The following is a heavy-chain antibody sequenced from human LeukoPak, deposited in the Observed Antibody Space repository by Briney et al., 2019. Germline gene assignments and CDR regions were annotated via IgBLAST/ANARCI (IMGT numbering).Heavy chain of an antibody. CDR1: GFTFSSYS. CDR2: ISSSSRTI. V-gene: IGHV3-48*01. Sequence: GGSLRLSCAASGFTFSSYSMNWVRQAPGKGLEWVSYISSSSRTIYYADSVKGRFTISRDNAKNSLYLQMNSLRAEDTAVYYCARGDSSSWWDYWGQGTLVTVSS. D-gene: IGHD6-13*01. J-gene: IGHJ4*02. CDR3: ARGDSSSWWDY.